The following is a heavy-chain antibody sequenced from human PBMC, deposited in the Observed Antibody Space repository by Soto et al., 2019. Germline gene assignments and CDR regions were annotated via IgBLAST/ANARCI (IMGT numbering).Heavy chain of an antibody. V-gene: IGHV3-21*01. D-gene: IGHD3-16*01. CDR3: ARLRGDPTDYFDY. CDR2: ISSSSSYI. J-gene: IGHJ4*02. CDR1: GFTFSSYS. Sequence: GGSLRLSCAASGFTFSSYSMNWVRQAPGKGLEWVSSISSSSSYIYYADSVKGRFTISRDNAKNSLCLQMNSLRAEDTAVYYCARLRGDPTDYFDYWGQGTLVTVSS.